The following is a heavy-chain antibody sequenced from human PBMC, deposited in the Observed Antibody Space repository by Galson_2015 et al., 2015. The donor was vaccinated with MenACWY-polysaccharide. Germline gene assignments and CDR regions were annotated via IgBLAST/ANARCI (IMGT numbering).Heavy chain of an antibody. Sequence: SLRIAGAGSGYTFSSAWMNWVGQAPGKGLEWVARIRTQSAGSPAYATPVKGRFTISRDDSHNALYLHMNNLKPEDTAMYYCTADVPEPLSQIDYCGQGTLVTVSS. D-gene: IGHD1-14*01. J-gene: IGHJ4*02. CDR2: IRTQSAGSP. CDR1: GYTFSSAW. CDR3: TADVPEPLSQIDY. V-gene: IGHV3-15*01.